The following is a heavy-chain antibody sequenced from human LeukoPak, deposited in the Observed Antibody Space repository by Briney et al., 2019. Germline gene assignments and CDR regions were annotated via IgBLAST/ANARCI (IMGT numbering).Heavy chain of an antibody. CDR2: INCNSGGT. Sequence: ASVKVSCKASEYTFTDYYIHWMRQAPGQGLEWMGWINCNSGGTNYAQKFQGRVTMTRGTSISTAYMELSRLRSDDTAVYYCARVAGYDFWSGYKNWFDPWGQGTLVTVSS. J-gene: IGHJ5*02. D-gene: IGHD3-3*01. V-gene: IGHV1-2*02. CDR3: ARVAGYDFWSGYKNWFDP. CDR1: EYTFTDYY.